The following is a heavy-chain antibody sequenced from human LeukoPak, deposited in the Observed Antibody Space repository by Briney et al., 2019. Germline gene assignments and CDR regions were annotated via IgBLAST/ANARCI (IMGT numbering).Heavy chain of an antibody. D-gene: IGHD5-12*01. CDR2: IYHSGST. CDR1: GGSISGSNW. J-gene: IGHJ6*02. V-gene: IGHV4-4*02. Sequence: SGTLSLTCAVSGGSISGSNWWSWVRQPPGKGLEWIGEIYHSGSTNYNPSLKSRVTISVDKSKNQFSLKLSSVTAADTAVYYCARVAPPATNGTYYYYYGLDVWGQGTTVTVSS. CDR3: ARVAPPATNGTYYYYYGLDV.